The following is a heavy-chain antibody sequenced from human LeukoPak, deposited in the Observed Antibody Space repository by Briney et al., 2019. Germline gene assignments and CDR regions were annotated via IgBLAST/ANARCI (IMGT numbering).Heavy chain of an antibody. V-gene: IGHV3-13*01. D-gene: IGHD4-17*01. Sequence: GGSLRLSCAASGFTFSSYDMHWVRQATGKGLEWVSAIGTAGDTYYPGSVKGRFTISRENAKNSLYLQMNSLRAGDTAVYYCARGLTWDYGDVWPIDYWGQGTLVTVSS. CDR1: GFTFSSYD. J-gene: IGHJ4*02. CDR2: IGTAGDT. CDR3: ARGLTWDYGDVWPIDY.